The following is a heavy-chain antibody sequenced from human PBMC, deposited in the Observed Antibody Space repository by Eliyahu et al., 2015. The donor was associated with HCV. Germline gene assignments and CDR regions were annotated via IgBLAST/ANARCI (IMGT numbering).Heavy chain of an antibody. J-gene: IGHJ5*02. Sequence: QVQLLESGPGLVKPSETLSLTCTVXGGSTSRYYWSWIRQPPGKGLEWIGYIYYSGSTNYNPSLKSRVTISVDTSKNQFSLKLSSVTAADTAVYYCARAFGWNNWFDPWGQGTLVTVSS. D-gene: IGHD3-10*01. V-gene: IGHV4-59*01. CDR1: GGSTSRYY. CDR2: IYYSGST. CDR3: ARAFGWNNWFDP.